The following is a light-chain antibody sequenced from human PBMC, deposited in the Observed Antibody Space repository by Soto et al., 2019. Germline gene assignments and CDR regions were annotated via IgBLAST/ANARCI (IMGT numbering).Light chain of an antibody. Sequence: DRQMTQSPSSLSASVGDRVTITCRASQSISSYLNWYQQKPGKAPNLLIYAASSLQSGAPSRFSGSGSGTDFTLTISSLQPEDFATYYCQESYSMSYTFGQGTKLEIK. J-gene: IGKJ2*01. CDR3: QESYSMSYT. V-gene: IGKV1-39*01. CDR2: AAS. CDR1: QSISSY.